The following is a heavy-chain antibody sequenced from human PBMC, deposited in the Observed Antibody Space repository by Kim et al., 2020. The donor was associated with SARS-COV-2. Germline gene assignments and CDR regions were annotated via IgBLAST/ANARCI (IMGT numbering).Heavy chain of an antibody. J-gene: IGHJ3*02. V-gene: IGHV4-39*01. Sequence: PSRKSRVTISVDTSKNQFSLKLSSVTAADTAVYYCARQDWQQLVPDAFDIWGQGTMVTVSS. CDR3: ARQDWQQLVPDAFDI. D-gene: IGHD6-13*01.